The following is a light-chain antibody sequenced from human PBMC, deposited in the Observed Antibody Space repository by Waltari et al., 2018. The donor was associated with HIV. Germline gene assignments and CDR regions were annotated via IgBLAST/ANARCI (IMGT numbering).Light chain of an antibody. CDR1: QSVRSNY. J-gene: IGKJ2*01. Sequence: EHVLTQSPGTLSLSPGERATLSCRASQSVRSNYLAWYQQKPGQAPRLLIYGASSRATDIPDRFSGSGSGTHFTLTITRLEPEDFAVYYCQQYGSAYTFGQGPSWRSN. CDR3: QQYGSAYT. V-gene: IGKV3-20*01. CDR2: GAS.